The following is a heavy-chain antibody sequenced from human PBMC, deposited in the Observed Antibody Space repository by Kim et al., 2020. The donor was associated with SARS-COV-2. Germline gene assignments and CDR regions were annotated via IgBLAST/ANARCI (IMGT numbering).Heavy chain of an antibody. D-gene: IGHD3-10*01. V-gene: IGHV1-8*01. J-gene: IGHJ5*02. Sequence: YAQKFQGRVTMTRNTSISTAYMELSSLRSEDTAVYYCARGKMVRGNWFDPWGQGTLVTVSS. CDR3: ARGKMVRGNWFDP.